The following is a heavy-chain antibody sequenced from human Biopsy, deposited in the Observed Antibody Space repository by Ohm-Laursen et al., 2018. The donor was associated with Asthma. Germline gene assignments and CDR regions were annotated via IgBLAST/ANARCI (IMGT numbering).Heavy chain of an antibody. V-gene: IGHV3-30-3*01. J-gene: IGHJ4*02. CDR2: ITFDGSTQ. D-gene: IGHD2-15*01. CDR1: GTHFGSYN. CDR3: SRDTLRYYFDI. Sequence: SLRLSCSASGTHFGSYNMHWARQAPGKGLEWVAVITFDGSTQHYGDSVKGRFTISRDNSKNMLFLQMNSLRAEDTAVYYCSRDTLRYYFDIWGQGTQVTVSS.